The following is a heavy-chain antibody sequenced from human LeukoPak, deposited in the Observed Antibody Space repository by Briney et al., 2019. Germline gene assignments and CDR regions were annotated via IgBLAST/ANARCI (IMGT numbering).Heavy chain of an antibody. J-gene: IGHJ3*02. D-gene: IGHD3-3*01. V-gene: IGHV3-23*01. CDR3: AKEGSYYDFWSGQRGAFDI. CDR1: GFTFSSYA. Sequence: PGGSLRLSCAASGFTFSSYAMSWVRQAPGKGLEWVSAISGSGGSTYYADSVKGRFTISRDNSKNTLYLQMNSLRAEDTAVYYCAKEGSYYDFWSGQRGAFDIWGQGTMVTVSS. CDR2: ISGSGGST.